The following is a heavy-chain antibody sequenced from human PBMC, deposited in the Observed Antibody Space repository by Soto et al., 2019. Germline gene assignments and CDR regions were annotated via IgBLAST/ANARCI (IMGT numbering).Heavy chain of an antibody. V-gene: IGHV4-30-2*01. D-gene: IGHD2-15*01. CDR1: GDSLSSPGYS. Sequence: SETLSLTCAISGDSLSSPGYSWNWIRQPPGKGLEWVGYIRHSGSTDYTPSLKSRVTISLDRSKNQISLRLTFVTAADTAVYYCARGDLTGPAASWFDPWGQGILVTVSS. J-gene: IGHJ5*02. CDR3: ARGDLTGPAASWFDP. CDR2: IRHSGST.